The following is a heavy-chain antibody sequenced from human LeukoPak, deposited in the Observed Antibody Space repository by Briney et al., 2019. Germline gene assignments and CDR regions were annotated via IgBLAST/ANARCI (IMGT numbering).Heavy chain of an antibody. J-gene: IGHJ5*02. CDR2: ISSSSSYI. CDR3: ARDGYYDFWSAYLPKLNWFDP. D-gene: IGHD3-3*01. V-gene: IGHV3-21*01. Sequence: GGSLRLSCAASGFTFSSYSMNWVRQAPGKGLEWVSSISSSSSYIYYADSVKGRFTISRDNAKNSLYLQMNSLRAEDTAVYHCARDGYYDFWSAYLPKLNWFDPWGQGTLVTVSS. CDR1: GFTFSSYS.